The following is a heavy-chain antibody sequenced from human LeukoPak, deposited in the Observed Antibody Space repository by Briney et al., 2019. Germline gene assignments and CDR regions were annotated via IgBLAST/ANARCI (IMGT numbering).Heavy chain of an antibody. J-gene: IGHJ5*02. CDR3: ARDEYYDFWSGYYSRFDP. CDR2: INPNSGGT. CDR1: GYTFTGYY. V-gene: IGHV1-2*02. Sequence: ASVKVSCKASGYTFTGYYMHWVRQAPGQGLEWMGWINPNSGGTNYAQKFQGRVTMTRDTSISTAYMELSRLRSDGTAVYYCARDEYYDFWSGYYSRFDPWGQGTLVTVSS. D-gene: IGHD3-3*01.